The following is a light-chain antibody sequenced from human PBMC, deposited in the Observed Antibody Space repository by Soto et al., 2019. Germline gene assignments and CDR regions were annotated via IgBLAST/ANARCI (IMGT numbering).Light chain of an antibody. CDR3: QHYGISRT. CDR2: DAS. V-gene: IGKV3-20*01. CDR1: QSVSSRH. J-gene: IGKJ1*01. Sequence: EIVLTQSPGTLSLSPGERATLSCRASQSVSSRHLAWYQQKPGQAPRLLMYDASSRATGIPDRFSGSGSETDFTLTISRLEPEDFAMYFCQHYGISRTFGQGTKVDIK.